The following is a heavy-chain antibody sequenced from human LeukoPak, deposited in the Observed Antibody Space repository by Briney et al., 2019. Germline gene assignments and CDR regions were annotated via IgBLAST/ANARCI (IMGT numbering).Heavy chain of an antibody. J-gene: IGHJ4*02. CDR2: ISYDGSNK. Sequence: PGGSLRLSCAASGFTFSSYAMHWVRQAPGKGLEWVALISYDGSNKYYADSVKGRFTISRDNSKNTLYLQMNSLRAEDTAVYYCAKDYYDSSGYFYARPLGSHYWGQGTLVTVSS. V-gene: IGHV3-30*04. D-gene: IGHD3-22*01. CDR3: AKDYYDSSGYFYARPLGSHY. CDR1: GFTFSSYA.